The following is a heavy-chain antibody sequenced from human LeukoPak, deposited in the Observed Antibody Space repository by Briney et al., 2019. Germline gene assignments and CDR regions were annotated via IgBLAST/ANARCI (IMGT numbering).Heavy chain of an antibody. Sequence: ASVKVSCKASGYTFTGYYMHWVRQAPGQGLEWMGWISAYNGNTNYAQKLQGRVTMTTDTSTSTAYMELRSLRSDDTAVYYCARDTTFDWLIAFDIWGQGTMVTVSS. V-gene: IGHV1-18*04. CDR2: ISAYNGNT. CDR3: ARDTTFDWLIAFDI. J-gene: IGHJ3*02. D-gene: IGHD3-9*01. CDR1: GYTFTGYY.